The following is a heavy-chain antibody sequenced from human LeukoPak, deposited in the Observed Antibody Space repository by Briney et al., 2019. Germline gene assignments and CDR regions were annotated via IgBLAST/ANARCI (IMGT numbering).Heavy chain of an antibody. CDR2: IYPGDADT. CDR3: ARQRDGFFDY. J-gene: IGHJ4*02. D-gene: IGHD5-24*01. Sequence: KVSCKASGYTFSSYWISWVRQMPGKGLEWVSIIYPGDADTRYSPSFQGHVTVSADKSMSTAYLQWSSLKASDTALYYCARQRDGFFDYWGQGTLVTVSS. CDR1: GYTFSSYW. V-gene: IGHV5-51*01.